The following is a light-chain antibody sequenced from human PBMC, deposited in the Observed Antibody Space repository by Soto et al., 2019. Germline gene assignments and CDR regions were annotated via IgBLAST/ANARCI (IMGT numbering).Light chain of an antibody. Sequence: SYELTQSPSVSVAPGKTARLTCGGNNIGSKNVHWYQQKPGQAPVLVIYYDTDRPSGIPERFSGSNSGNTATLTISRVEVGDEADYYCQVWDNNSDHPVVGGGTKVTVL. J-gene: IGLJ2*01. CDR1: NIGSKN. CDR2: YDT. V-gene: IGLV3-21*04. CDR3: QVWDNNSDHPV.